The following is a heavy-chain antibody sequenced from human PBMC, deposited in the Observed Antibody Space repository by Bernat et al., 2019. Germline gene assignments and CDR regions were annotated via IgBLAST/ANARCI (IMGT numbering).Heavy chain of an antibody. Sequence: QLQLQESGPGLVKPSETLSLTCTVSGGSISSSSYYWGWIRQPPGKGLEWIGSIYYSGSTYYNPSLKSRVTISVDTSKNQLSLKLSSVTAADTAVYYCARPQYSSSSGVGMDVWGQGTTVTVSS. D-gene: IGHD6-6*01. J-gene: IGHJ6*02. CDR1: GGSISSSSYY. CDR3: ARPQYSSSSGVGMDV. CDR2: IYYSGST. V-gene: IGHV4-39*01.